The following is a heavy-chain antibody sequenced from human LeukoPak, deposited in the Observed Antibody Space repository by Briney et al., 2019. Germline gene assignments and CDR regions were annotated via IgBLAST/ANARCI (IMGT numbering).Heavy chain of an antibody. D-gene: IGHD3-10*01. V-gene: IGHV3-30*18. CDR1: GFTFSSYG. J-gene: IGHJ4*02. Sequence: PGGPLTLSCAASGFTFSSYGMHWVRQAPGKGLEWVAVISYDGSNKYYADSVKGRFTISRDNSRNTLYLQMNSLRDQDTAVYYRGKGSGGVDYWGQGTLVTVSS. CDR2: ISYDGSNK. CDR3: GKGSGGVDY.